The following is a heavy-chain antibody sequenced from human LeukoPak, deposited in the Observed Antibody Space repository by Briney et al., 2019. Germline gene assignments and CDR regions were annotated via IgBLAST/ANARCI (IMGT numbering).Heavy chain of an antibody. Sequence: SETLSLTCTVSGGSISSSSYYWGWIRQPPGKGLEWIGSIYYSGSTYYNPSLKSRVTISVDTSKNQFSLKLSSVTAADTAVYYCARRGYYYGSGYAYMDVWGKGTTVTISS. J-gene: IGHJ6*03. D-gene: IGHD3-10*01. CDR3: ARRGYYYGSGYAYMDV. V-gene: IGHV4-39*07. CDR2: IYYSGST. CDR1: GGSISSSSYY.